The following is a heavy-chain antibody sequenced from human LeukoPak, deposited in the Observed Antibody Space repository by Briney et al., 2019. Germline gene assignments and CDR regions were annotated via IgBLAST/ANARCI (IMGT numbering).Heavy chain of an antibody. CDR1: GYSFTNYW. Sequence: GESLKISCKGSGYSFTNYWIAWVRQMPGKGLEWMGIIHPGDSNTRYSPSLQGQVTISVDKSITTAYLQWSSLKTSDTAMYYCARGSPDVDYWGQGTLVTVSS. CDR3: ARGSPDVDY. J-gene: IGHJ4*02. V-gene: IGHV5-51*01. CDR2: IHPGDSNT.